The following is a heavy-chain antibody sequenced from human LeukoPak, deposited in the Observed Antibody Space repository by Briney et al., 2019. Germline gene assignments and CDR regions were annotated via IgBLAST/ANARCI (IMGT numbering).Heavy chain of an antibody. Sequence: GGSLRLSCAASGLTFSSHAMHWVRQAPGKGLGWVALVSYNGANKYYADSVMGRFTVSRDNSKNTVYLQMNSLRAEDTAVYYCAKDQEVVVVPAAVFDYWGQGTLVTVSP. CDR3: AKDQEVVVVPAAVFDY. V-gene: IGHV3-30-3*01. CDR1: GLTFSSHA. CDR2: VSYNGANK. D-gene: IGHD2-2*01. J-gene: IGHJ4*02.